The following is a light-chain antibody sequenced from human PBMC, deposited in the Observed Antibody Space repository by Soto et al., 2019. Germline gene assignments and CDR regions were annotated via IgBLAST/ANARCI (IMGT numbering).Light chain of an antibody. J-gene: IGKJ1*01. CDR1: HSISSS. CDR3: HQYDINST. V-gene: IGKV1-5*01. CDR2: DAS. Sequence: DIQMTQSPSTLSASVGDRVTITCRASHSISSSLAWYQQKPGEVPKLLIYDASNLESGVPSRFSGSGSGSEFSLTISSLHPDDSATYYCHQYDINSTFGQGTKVDI.